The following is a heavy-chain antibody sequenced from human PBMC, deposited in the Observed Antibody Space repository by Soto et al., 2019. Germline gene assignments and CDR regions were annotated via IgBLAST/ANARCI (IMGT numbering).Heavy chain of an antibody. J-gene: IGHJ4*02. CDR2: IWYDGSNK. Sequence: GGSLRLSCAASGFTFSSYGMHWVRQAPGKGLEWVAVIWYDGSNKYYADSVKGRFTISRDNSKNTLYLQMNSLRAEDTAVYYCARDQTPIAVAPTTIDYWGQGTLVTVSS. V-gene: IGHV3-33*01. CDR3: ARDQTPIAVAPTTIDY. D-gene: IGHD6-19*01. CDR1: GFTFSSYG.